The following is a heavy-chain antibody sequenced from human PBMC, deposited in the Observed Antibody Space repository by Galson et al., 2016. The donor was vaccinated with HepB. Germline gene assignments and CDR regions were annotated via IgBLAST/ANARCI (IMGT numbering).Heavy chain of an antibody. J-gene: IGHJ4*02. D-gene: IGHD1-1*01. CDR1: GYSFSGYW. V-gene: IGHV5-51*01. CDR3: ARRRYSNNGNAFDF. CDR2: IYPDDSDT. Sequence: QSGAEVKKPGESLKISCKGSGYSFSGYWIGWVRQMHGKGLEWMGLIYPDDSDTRYSPSFQGQVTISGDKSISTAYLPWSSLKASDTAMYYCARRRYSNNGNAFDFWGQGTLVTVSS.